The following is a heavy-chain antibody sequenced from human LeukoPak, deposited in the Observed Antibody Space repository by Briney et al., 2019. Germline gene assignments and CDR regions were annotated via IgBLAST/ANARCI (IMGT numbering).Heavy chain of an antibody. J-gene: IGHJ5*02. CDR3: ARAPDYNWFDP. CDR2: IYHNGST. CDR1: GDSISSSNW. D-gene: IGHD1-14*01. V-gene: IGHV4-4*02. Sequence: PSETLSLTCAVSGDSISSSNWWSWVRQPPGNGLELIGEIYHNGSTNYNPSRKSRVTISVHQSKNQFSLKLSSVTAADTAVYYCARAPDYNWFDPWGQGTLVTVSS.